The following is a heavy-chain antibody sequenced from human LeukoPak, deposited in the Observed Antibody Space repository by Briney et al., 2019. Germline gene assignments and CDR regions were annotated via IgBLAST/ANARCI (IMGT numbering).Heavy chain of an antibody. CDR3: AKVDSSSWGIPDY. CDR1: GFTFRSFG. CDR2: IRNDGTTK. Sequence: GGSLRLSCAASGFTFRSFGMHWVRQAPGKGLEWVTFIRNDGTTKYYADSVEGRFTISRDNSKNTLYLQMNSPRDEDTGVFYCAKVDSSSWGIPDYWGQGTQVTVSS. D-gene: IGHD3-22*01. V-gene: IGHV3-30*02. J-gene: IGHJ4*02.